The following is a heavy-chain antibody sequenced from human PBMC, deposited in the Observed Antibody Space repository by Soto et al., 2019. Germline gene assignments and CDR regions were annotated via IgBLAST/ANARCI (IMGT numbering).Heavy chain of an antibody. CDR2: LYNAGST. D-gene: IGHD2-21*02. Sequence: QVRLQESGPGLVKPSETLSLTCTVSGGSISRYYWSWIRQPPGKGLEWIGYLYNAGSTIYNPSLKRRVTISVDMSQNQFSRNLNYVTAADTAVYYCARDLWGYCGTDCYPLDVWGQGTTVTVSS. J-gene: IGHJ6*02. CDR3: ARDLWGYCGTDCYPLDV. V-gene: IGHV4-59*01. CDR1: GGSISRYY.